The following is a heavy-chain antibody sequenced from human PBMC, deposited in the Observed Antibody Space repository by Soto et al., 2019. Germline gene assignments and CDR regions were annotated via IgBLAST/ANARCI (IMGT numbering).Heavy chain of an antibody. CDR2: IYPGDSDT. J-gene: IGHJ6*03. CDR1: GYSFTSYW. Sequence: EVQLVQSGAEVKKPGESLKISCKGSGYSFTSYWIGWVRQMPGKGLEWMGIIYPGDSDTRYSPSFQGQVTISADKSISTAYLQWSSLKASDTAMYHCARLDYGDYAGYYYYMDVWGKGTTVTVSS. CDR3: ARLDYGDYAGYYYYMDV. V-gene: IGHV5-51*03. D-gene: IGHD4-17*01.